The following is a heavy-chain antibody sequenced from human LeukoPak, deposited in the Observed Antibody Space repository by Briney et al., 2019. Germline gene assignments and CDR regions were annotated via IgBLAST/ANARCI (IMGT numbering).Heavy chain of an antibody. CDR2: FDPEDGET. V-gene: IGHV1-24*01. CDR1: GYTLPELS. D-gene: IGHD3-10*01. CDR3: ATAVDYGSGSYLNWFDP. Sequence: SVKVSSKVSGYTLPELSMHWVRQAPGKGLGWMGGFDPEDGETIYAQKFQGRVTMTEDTSTDTAYMELSSLRSEDTAVYYCATAVDYGSGSYLNWFDPWGQGTLVTVSS. J-gene: IGHJ5*02.